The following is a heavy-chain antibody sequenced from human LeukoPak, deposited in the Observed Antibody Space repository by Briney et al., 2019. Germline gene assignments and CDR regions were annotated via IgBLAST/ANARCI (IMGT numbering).Heavy chain of an antibody. CDR1: GGTFSSYA. J-gene: IGHJ4*02. V-gene: IGHV1-69*04. Sequence: ASVKVSCKASGGTFSSYAISWVRQAPGQGLEWMGRITPILGIANYAQKFQGRVTITADKSTSTAYMELSGLRSEDTAVYYCARDLYSSSWYGRFRPFDYWGQGTLVTVSS. CDR3: ARDLYSSSWYGRFRPFDY. CDR2: ITPILGIA. D-gene: IGHD6-13*01.